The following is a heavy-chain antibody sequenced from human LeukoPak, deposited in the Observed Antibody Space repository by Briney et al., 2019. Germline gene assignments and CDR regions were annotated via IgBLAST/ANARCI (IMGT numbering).Heavy chain of an antibody. Sequence: GGSLRLSCAASGFTFSSYTMHWIRQAPGKGLEWVSSISGSNSYIFYADSVKGRFTVSRDNSKNTLYLQMNSLRAEDTAVYYCAKGWRFDYWGQGTLVTVSS. V-gene: IGHV3-21*01. J-gene: IGHJ4*02. CDR1: GFTFSSYT. CDR3: AKGWRFDY. CDR2: ISGSNSYI.